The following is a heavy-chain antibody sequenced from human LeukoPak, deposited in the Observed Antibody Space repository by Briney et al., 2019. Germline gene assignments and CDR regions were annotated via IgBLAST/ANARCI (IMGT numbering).Heavy chain of an antibody. CDR3: ARYALRRYYDSSGYYFDY. Sequence: SETLSLTCTVSGGSISSSSYYWGWIRQPPGKGLEWIGSIYYSGSTYYNPSLKSRVTISVDTSKNQFSLKLTSVTAADTAVYYCARYALRRYYDSSGYYFDYWGQGTLVTVSS. CDR1: GGSISSSSYY. D-gene: IGHD3-22*01. CDR2: IYYSGST. J-gene: IGHJ4*02. V-gene: IGHV4-39*01.